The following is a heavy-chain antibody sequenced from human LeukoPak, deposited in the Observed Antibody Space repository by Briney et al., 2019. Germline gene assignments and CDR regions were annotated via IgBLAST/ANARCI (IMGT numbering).Heavy chain of an antibody. CDR3: ARDHYDSSGYFDY. CDR1: GFTFSSYS. J-gene: IGHJ4*02. V-gene: IGHV3-21*01. CDR2: ISSSSSYI. D-gene: IGHD3-22*01. Sequence: GGSLRLSCAASGFTFSSYSMNWVRQAPGKGLEWVSSISSSSSYIYYADSVKGRFTISRDNAKNSLYLQMNSLRAEDTAVYYCARDHYDSSGYFDYWGQGTLVTVSS.